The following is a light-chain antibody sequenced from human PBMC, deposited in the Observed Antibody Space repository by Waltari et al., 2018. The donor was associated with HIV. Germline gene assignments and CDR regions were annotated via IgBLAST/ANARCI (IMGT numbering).Light chain of an antibody. J-gene: IGKJ4*01. CDR2: AAS. CDR1: QAISNS. V-gene: IGKV1-NL1*01. CDR3: QQYFSPPPLT. Sequence: DIQMTQSTSSLSASVGDRGTITCRASQAISNSLSWYQQKPGKAPKLLLYAASRLESGVPSRFSGSRSGTDYALTISSLQPEDFAVYYCQQYFSPPPLTFGGGTKVEIK.